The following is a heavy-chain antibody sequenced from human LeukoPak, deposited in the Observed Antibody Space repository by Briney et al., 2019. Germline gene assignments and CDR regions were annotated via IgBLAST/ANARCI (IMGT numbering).Heavy chain of an antibody. V-gene: IGHV3-30*02. CDR1: GFTFSNYG. J-gene: IGHJ1*01. D-gene: IGHD5-24*01. Sequence: PGGSLRLSCAASGFTFSNYGMHWVRQAPGKGLEWVTFIRHDGSHKSYADSVKGRFTISRDNSKNTLYLQMNNLRAEDTAVYYCALMRDGYTQWGQGTLVTVSS. CDR2: IRHDGSHK. CDR3: ALMRDGYTQ.